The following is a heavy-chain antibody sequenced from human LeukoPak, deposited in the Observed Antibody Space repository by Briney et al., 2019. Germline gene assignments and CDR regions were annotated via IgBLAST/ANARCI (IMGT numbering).Heavy chain of an antibody. D-gene: IGHD3-10*01. CDR1: GGSFSGYY. Sequence: PSETLSLTCAVYGGSFSGYYWSWIRQPPGKGPEWIGEINHSGSTNYNPSLKSRVTISVDTSKNQFSLKLSSVTAADTAVYYCATRYYYGSGSYNDYWGQGTLVTVS. V-gene: IGHV4-34*01. CDR2: INHSGST. CDR3: ATRYYYGSGSYNDY. J-gene: IGHJ4*02.